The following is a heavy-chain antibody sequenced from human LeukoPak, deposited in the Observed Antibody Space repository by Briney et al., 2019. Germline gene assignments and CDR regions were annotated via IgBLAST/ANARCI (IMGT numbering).Heavy chain of an antibody. CDR1: GGSISSGSYY. CDR3: ARGGKGIYCSGGSCSHQFDY. CDR2: IYHSGST. J-gene: IGHJ4*02. V-gene: IGHV4-61*02. D-gene: IGHD2-15*01. Sequence: PSQTLSLTCTVSGGSISSGSYYWSWIRQPAGKGLEWIGSIYHSGSTYYNPSLKSRVTISVDTSKNQFSPKLSSVTAADTAVYYCARGGKGIYCSGGSCSHQFDYWGQGTLATVSS.